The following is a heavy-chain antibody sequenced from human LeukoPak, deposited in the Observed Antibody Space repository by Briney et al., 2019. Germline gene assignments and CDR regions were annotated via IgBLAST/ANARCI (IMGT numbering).Heavy chain of an antibody. V-gene: IGHV4-4*07. D-gene: IGHD6-19*01. CDR2: IHTSGST. CDR1: GGSIGNYH. CDR3: ARRDISSGWSFNY. J-gene: IGHJ4*02. Sequence: PSETLSLTCTVSGGSIGNYHWSWIRQPAGKGLEWIGQIHTSGSTNYNPPLKSRVTMSVDTPANQLSLTIRSVTAADTAVYYCARRDISSGWSFNYWGRGTLVTVSS.